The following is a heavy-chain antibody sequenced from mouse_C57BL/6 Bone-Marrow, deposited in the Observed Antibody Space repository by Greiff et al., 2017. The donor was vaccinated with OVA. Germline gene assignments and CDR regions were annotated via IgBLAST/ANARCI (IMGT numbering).Heavy chain of an antibody. CDR1: GYAFTNYL. CDR3: AREDEFGDYFDY. J-gene: IGHJ2*01. Sequence: QVQLQQSGAELVRPGTSVKVSCKASGYAFTNYLIEWVKQRPGQGLEWIGVINPGSGGTNYNEKFKGKATLTADKSSSTAYMQLSSLTSEDSAVYFCAREDEFGDYFDYGGQGTTLTVSS. CDR2: INPGSGGT. V-gene: IGHV1-54*01.